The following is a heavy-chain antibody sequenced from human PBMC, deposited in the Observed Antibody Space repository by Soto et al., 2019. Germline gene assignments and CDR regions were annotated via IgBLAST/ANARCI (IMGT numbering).Heavy chain of an antibody. CDR1: GFTFSSYA. D-gene: IGHD5-12*01. J-gene: IGHJ4*02. CDR2: ISYDGSNK. Sequence: GGSLRLSCAASGFTFSSYAMHWVRQAPGKGLEWVAVISYDGSNKYYADSVKGRFTISRDNSKNTLYLQMNSLRAEDTAVYYWASDGGYSGYDPGRYFDYWGQGTLVTVSS. CDR3: ASDGGYSGYDPGRYFDY. V-gene: IGHV3-30-3*01.